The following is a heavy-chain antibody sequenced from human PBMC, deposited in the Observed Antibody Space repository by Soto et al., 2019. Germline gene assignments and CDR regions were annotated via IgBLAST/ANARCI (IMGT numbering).Heavy chain of an antibody. CDR2: IYYSGST. D-gene: IGHD4-17*01. CDR3: ARENPDYGDTSDH. Sequence: SETLSLTCTVSGGSISSYYWSWIRQPPGKGLEWIGYIYYSGSTNYNPSLKSRLTISVDTSKSQFSLKLTSVTAADTAVYFWARENPDYGDTSDHWGQGTLVTVS. V-gene: IGHV4-59*01. CDR1: GGSISSYY. J-gene: IGHJ4*02.